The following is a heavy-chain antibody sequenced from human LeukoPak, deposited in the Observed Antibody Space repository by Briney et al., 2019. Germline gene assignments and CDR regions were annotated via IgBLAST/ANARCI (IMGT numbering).Heavy chain of an antibody. V-gene: IGHV4-59*01. CDR3: ARSLDVSRYYYDMGV. CDR1: DGSISTYY. Sequence: SETLSLTCTVSDGSISTYYWSWIRQPPGKGLEWIGNIYYSGSTNYNPSLKSRVTISVDTSKNQFPLKLSSVTAADTAVYYCARSLDVSRYYYDMGVWGQGTTVTVSS. J-gene: IGHJ6*02. D-gene: IGHD3-16*01. CDR2: IYYSGST.